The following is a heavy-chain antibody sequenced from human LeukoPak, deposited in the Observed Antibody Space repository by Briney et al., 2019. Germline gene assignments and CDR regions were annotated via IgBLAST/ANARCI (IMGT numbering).Heavy chain of an antibody. CDR2: ISGSGGST. J-gene: IGHJ5*02. CDR3: AKDSELRYFDWLPNWFDP. D-gene: IGHD3-9*01. V-gene: IGHV3-23*01. Sequence: GGSLRLSCAASGFTFSSYAMSWVCQAPGKGLEWVSAISGSGGSTYYADSVKGRFTISRDNSKNTLYLQMNSLRAEDTAVYYCAKDSELRYFDWLPNWFDPWGQGTLVTVSS. CDR1: GFTFSSYA.